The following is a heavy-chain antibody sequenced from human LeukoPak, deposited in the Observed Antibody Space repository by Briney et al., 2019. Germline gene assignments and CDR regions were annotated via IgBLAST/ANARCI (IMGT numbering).Heavy chain of an antibody. Sequence: PGGSLRLSCAASGFTFSSYSMNWVRQAPGKGLEWVSSISSSSSYIYYADSVKGRFTISRDNAKNSLYLQMNSLRAEDTAVYYCARDADYYDSSGYYVYWGQGTLVTVSS. J-gene: IGHJ4*02. D-gene: IGHD3-22*01. V-gene: IGHV3-21*01. CDR3: ARDADYYDSSGYYVY. CDR2: ISSSSSYI. CDR1: GFTFSSYS.